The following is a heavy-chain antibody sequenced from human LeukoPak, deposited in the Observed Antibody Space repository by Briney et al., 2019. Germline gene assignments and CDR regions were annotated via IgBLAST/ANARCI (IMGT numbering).Heavy chain of an antibody. D-gene: IGHD6-19*01. CDR1: GYSFTGYW. J-gene: IGHJ4*02. CDR3: ASEYSGWYGEGN. CDR2: IDPSDSYT. Sequence: GESPKISCKGSGYSFTGYWISWVRQMPGKGLEWMGRIDPSDSYTNYSPSFQGHVTISADKSISTAYLQWSSLKASDTAMYYCASEYSGWYGEGNWGQGTLVTVSS. V-gene: IGHV5-10-1*01.